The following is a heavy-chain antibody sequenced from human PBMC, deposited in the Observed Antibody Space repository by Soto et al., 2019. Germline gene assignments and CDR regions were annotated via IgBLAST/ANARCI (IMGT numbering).Heavy chain of an antibody. Sequence: ASVKVSCKASGYTFTSYGISWVRQAPGQGLEWMGWISAYNGNTNYAQKLQGRVTMTTDTSTSTAYMGLRSLRSDDTAVYYCARDTRDYGSGTNWFDPWGQGTLVTVSS. CDR3: ARDTRDYGSGTNWFDP. V-gene: IGHV1-18*01. CDR2: ISAYNGNT. J-gene: IGHJ5*02. D-gene: IGHD3-10*01. CDR1: GYTFTSYG.